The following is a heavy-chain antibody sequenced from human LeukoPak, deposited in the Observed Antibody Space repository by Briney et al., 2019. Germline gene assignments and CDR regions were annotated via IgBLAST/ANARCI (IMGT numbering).Heavy chain of an antibody. J-gene: IGHJ4*02. V-gene: IGHV4-34*01. D-gene: IGHD3-22*01. CDR2: INHSGST. CDR1: GGSFSGYY. Sequence: SETLSLTCAVYGGSFSGYYWSWIRQPPGKGLEWIGEINHSGSTNHNPSLKSRVTISVDTSKNQFSLKLSSVTAADTAVYYCARSTYYYDSSGYYYEDYWGQGTLVTVSS. CDR3: ARSTYYYDSSGYYYEDY.